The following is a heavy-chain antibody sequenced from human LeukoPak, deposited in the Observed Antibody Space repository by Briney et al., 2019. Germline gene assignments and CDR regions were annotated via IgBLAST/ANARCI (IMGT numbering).Heavy chain of an antibody. J-gene: IGHJ4*02. D-gene: IGHD4/OR15-4a*01. V-gene: IGHV3-21*01. Sequence: GGSLRLSCAASGFIFSTYSMNWVRQAPGKGLEWVAFIGGRTGNIYYADSVKGRSTISRDDAKSSVFLHMNSLRADDTAVYYCARETEPLDYGDSTNLDYWGQGTLVTVSS. CDR1: GFIFSTYS. CDR2: IGGRTGNI. CDR3: ARETEPLDYGDSTNLDY.